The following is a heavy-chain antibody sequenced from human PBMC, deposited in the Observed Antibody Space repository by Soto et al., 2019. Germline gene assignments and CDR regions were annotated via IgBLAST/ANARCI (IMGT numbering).Heavy chain of an antibody. CDR3: AREIPTVRGLVDPNWFDP. CDR1: GYTFRSSD. Sequence: QVQLVQSGVEVKKPGASVKVSCKASGYTFRSSDITWVRQAPGQGLEWMGRISTSSGNTNYGQNFQDRVTLTTDTSTNIAYVELRSLRPDDTAEYYCAREIPTVRGLVDPNWFDPWGQGTLVIVSS. J-gene: IGHJ5*02. CDR2: ISTSSGNT. D-gene: IGHD3-10*01. V-gene: IGHV1-18*01.